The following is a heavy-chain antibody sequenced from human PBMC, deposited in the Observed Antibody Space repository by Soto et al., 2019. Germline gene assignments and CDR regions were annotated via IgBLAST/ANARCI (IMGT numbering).Heavy chain of an antibody. D-gene: IGHD3-3*01. CDR1: VFTSSG. Sequence: ASVKVSCKASVFTSSGISWVRQAPGQRLEWMGWISTHNGNTIYAQKFQGRVIMTMDTSTTTVYMELRSLRPDDTAVYLCAREGILGLFDAYDLWGQGTMVTV. V-gene: IGHV1-18*04. CDR3: AREGILGLFDAYDL. J-gene: IGHJ3*01. CDR2: ISTHNGNT.